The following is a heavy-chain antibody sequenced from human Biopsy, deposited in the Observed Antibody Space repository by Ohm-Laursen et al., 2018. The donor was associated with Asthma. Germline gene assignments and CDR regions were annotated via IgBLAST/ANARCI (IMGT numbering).Heavy chain of an antibody. Sequence: ASVKVSCKISGYSLTDLSMHWVRQAPGQGLEWMGGHDHEEGGTVNARRFQGRVTMTEDTSTDTAYMEPSSLSSDDTAVYYCASDFPKDYVRYNFQFWGQGTLVTVSS. D-gene: IGHD4-17*01. J-gene: IGHJ4*02. V-gene: IGHV1-24*01. CDR1: GYSLTDLS. CDR3: ASDFPKDYVRYNFQF. CDR2: HDHEEGGT.